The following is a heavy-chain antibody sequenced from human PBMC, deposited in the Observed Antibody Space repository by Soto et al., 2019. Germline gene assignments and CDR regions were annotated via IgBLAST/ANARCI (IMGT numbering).Heavy chain of an antibody. V-gene: IGHV1-2*02. CDR1: GYTFTGYY. CDR2: INPNSGGT. D-gene: IGHD4-17*01. CDR3: ARDYGDAFDI. J-gene: IGHJ3*02. Sequence: QVQLVQSGAEVQKPGASVKVSCKASGYTFTGYYMHWVRQAPGQGLEWMGWINPNSGGTNYAQEFRGRVTLTRDTSISTAYMELSRLRSDDTALYYCARDYGDAFDIWCQGTMVTVSS.